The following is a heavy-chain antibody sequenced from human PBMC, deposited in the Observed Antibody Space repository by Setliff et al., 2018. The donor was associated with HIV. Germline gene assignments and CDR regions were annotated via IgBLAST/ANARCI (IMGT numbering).Heavy chain of an antibody. D-gene: IGHD2-15*01. V-gene: IGHV5-51*01. CDR2: IYPDDSDA. Sequence: GESLKISCKGSGYSFSTYWIAWVRQMPGRGLEVMGLIYPDDSDARYSPPFQGQVTISADKSISTAYLQCSSLKASDTAMYYCARLGGICSGGSCTALAYTMDVWGQGTTVTVSS. CDR1: GYSFSTYW. CDR3: ARLGGICSGGSCTALAYTMDV. J-gene: IGHJ6*02.